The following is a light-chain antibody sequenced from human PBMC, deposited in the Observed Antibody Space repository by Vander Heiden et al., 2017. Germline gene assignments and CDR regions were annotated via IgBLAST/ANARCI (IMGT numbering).Light chain of an antibody. J-gene: IGLJ1*01. V-gene: IGLV4-69*01. CDR2: LNSDGSH. CDR1: SGNSTYP. CDR3: QTWGTGIRV. Sequence: QLVLTQSPSASASLGASVKLTCTLSSGNSTYPIAWHQQQPEQGPRYFMKLNSDGSHSKGDGIPDRFSGSSSGAERYLTISSLQSEDEADYYCQTWGTGIRVFGTGTKVTVL.